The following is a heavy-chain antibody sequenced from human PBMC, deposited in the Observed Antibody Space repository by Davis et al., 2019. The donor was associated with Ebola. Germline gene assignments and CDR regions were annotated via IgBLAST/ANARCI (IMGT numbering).Heavy chain of an antibody. CDR2: IYPGDSET. J-gene: IGHJ4*02. D-gene: IGHD4-17*01. CDR1: GYTFTSYW. Sequence: GESLKISCKGSGYTFTSYWIAWVRQVPGKGLEWMGSIYPGDSETRYSPSLQGQAAISVDKSISTAYLRWSSLKASDTATYYCARGAGDGDYVDYWGQGTLVTVSS. CDR3: ARGAGDGDYVDY. V-gene: IGHV5-51*01.